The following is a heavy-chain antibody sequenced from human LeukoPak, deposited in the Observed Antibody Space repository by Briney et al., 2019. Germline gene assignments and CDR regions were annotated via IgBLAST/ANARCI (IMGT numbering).Heavy chain of an antibody. CDR2: INHSGST. CDR1: GGSFSGYY. CDR3: ARGGRWLQLYFDY. D-gene: IGHD5-24*01. J-gene: IGHJ4*02. V-gene: IGHV4-34*01. Sequence: PSETLSLTCAVYGGSFSGYYWSWIRQPPGKGLEWIGEINHSGSTNYNPSLKSRVTISVDTSKNQFSLKLSSVTAADTAVYYCARGGRWLQLYFDYWDQGTLVTVPS.